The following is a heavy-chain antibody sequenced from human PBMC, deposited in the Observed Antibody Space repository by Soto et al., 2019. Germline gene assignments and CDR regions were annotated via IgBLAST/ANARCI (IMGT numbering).Heavy chain of an antibody. D-gene: IGHD2-15*01. Sequence: QAPLVQSGAEVKKPGASVKVSCQAGGYTFADYGISWVRQAPGQGLEWVGWIGPYNGNTNYAQNLQDRVTMTTDTSTNTAYMELRSLRSDDTALYYCARCYCTVGSCYTCWHFDLWGRGTRLTVSS. CDR3: ARCYCTVGSCYTCWHFDL. CDR2: IGPYNGNT. CDR1: GYTFADYG. J-gene: IGHJ2*01. V-gene: IGHV1-18*01.